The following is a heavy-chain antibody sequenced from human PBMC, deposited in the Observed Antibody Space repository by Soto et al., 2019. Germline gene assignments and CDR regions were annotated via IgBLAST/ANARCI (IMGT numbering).Heavy chain of an antibody. CDR3: ARHDSSSSDYYYYYGMDV. CDR1: GGSISSSSYY. D-gene: IGHD6-6*01. Sequence: PSETLSLTCTVSGGSISSSSYYWCWIRQPPGSGLEWIGSIYYSGSTYYNPSLKSRVTISVDTSKNQFSLKLSSVTAADTAGYYCARHDSSSSDYYYYYGMDVWGQGTTVTVS. J-gene: IGHJ6*02. CDR2: IYYSGST. V-gene: IGHV4-39*01.